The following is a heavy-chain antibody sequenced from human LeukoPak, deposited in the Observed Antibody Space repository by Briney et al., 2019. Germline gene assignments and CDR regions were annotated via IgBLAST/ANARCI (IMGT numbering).Heavy chain of an antibody. CDR1: GGSISSYY. CDR2: IYYSGST. J-gene: IGHJ4*02. D-gene: IGHD2-2*01. CDR3: ASSAVVPAAPFDY. V-gene: IGHV4-59*08. Sequence: SETLSLTCTVSGGSISSYYWSWIRQPPGKGLEWIGYIYYSGSTNYNPSLKSRVTISEDTSKNQFSLKLSSVTAADTAVYYCASSAVVPAAPFDYWGQGTLVTVSS.